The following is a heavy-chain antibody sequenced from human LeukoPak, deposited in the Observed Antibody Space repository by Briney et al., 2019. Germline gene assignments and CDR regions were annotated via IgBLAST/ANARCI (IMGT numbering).Heavy chain of an antibody. CDR2: IYPGDSDT. CDR1: GYSFTSYW. V-gene: IGHV5-51*01. CDR3: ARLDGYIPPYFDY. J-gene: IGHJ4*02. Sequence: NPGGSLRLSCKDSGYSFTSYWIGWVRQMPGKGLEWMGIIYPGDSDTRYSPSFQGQVTISADKSISTAYLQWSSLKASDTAMYYYARLDGYIPPYFDYWGQGTLVTVSS. D-gene: IGHD5-24*01.